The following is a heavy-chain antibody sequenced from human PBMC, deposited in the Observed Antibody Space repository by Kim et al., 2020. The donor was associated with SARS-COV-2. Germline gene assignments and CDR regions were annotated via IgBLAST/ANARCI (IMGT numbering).Heavy chain of an antibody. D-gene: IGHD3-16*01. CDR2: GNGNT. CDR3: LGGFYFDY. V-gene: IGHV1-3*01. Sequence: GNGNTTKSQKFQGRVTFTTDTSASTAYMELSFLRSEDSAVYYCLGGFYFDYWGQGTLVTVSS. J-gene: IGHJ4*02.